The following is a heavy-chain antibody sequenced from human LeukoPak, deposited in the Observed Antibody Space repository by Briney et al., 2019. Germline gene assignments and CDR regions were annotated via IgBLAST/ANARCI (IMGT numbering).Heavy chain of an antibody. J-gene: IGHJ3*02. D-gene: IGHD4-17*01. V-gene: IGHV3-15*01. CDR1: GFTSSNAW. Sequence: GSLRLSCAASGFTSSNAWMSWVRQAPGKGLEWVGRIKSKTDGGTTDYAAPVKGRFTISRDDSKNTLYLQMNSLKTEDTAVYYCTFSLTTVTTLGAFDIWGQGTMVTVSS. CDR2: IKSKTDGGTT. CDR3: TFSLTTVTTLGAFDI.